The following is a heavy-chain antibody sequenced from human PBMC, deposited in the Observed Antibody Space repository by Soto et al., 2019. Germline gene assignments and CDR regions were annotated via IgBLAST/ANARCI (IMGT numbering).Heavy chain of an antibody. CDR2: IYYSGST. V-gene: IGHV4-39*01. CDR1: GGSISSSSYY. D-gene: IGHD1-1*01. Sequence: TSETLSLTCTVSGGSISSSSYYWGWIRQPPGKGLEWIGSIYYSGSTYYNPSLKSRVTISVDTSKNQFSLKLSSVTAADTVVYYCARHDWNDLGAQYYFDYWGQGTLVTVSS. CDR3: ARHDWNDLGAQYYFDY. J-gene: IGHJ4*02.